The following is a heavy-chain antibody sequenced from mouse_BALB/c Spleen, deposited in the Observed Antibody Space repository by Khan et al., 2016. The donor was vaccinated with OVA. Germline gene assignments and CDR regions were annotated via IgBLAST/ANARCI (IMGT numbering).Heavy chain of an antibody. D-gene: IGHD1-1*01. J-gene: IGHJ2*01. V-gene: IGHV3-2*02. CDR3: ARRNYYGYYFDY. CDR1: GYSITSGYA. CDR2: ISYSGVT. Sequence: EVKLLESGPGLVKPSQSLSLTCTVTGYSITSGYAWNWIRQFPGNKLEWMGYISYSGVTSYTPSLKSRISITRDTSTNQFFLQLNSVTTEDTATYYCARRNYYGYYFDYWGQGTTLTVSS.